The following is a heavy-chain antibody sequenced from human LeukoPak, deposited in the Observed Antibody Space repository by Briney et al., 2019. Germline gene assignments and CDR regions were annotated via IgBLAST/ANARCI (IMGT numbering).Heavy chain of an antibody. V-gene: IGHV4-59*01. CDR1: GGSISSYY. CDR3: ARDRDHYYYGMDV. CDR2: IYYSGST. J-gene: IGHJ6*02. Sequence: PSETLSLTCTVSGGSISSYYWSWTRQPPGKGLEWIGYIYYSGSTNYNPSLKSRVTISVDTSKNQFSLKLSSVTAADTAVYYCARDRDHYYYGMDVWGQGTTVTVSS.